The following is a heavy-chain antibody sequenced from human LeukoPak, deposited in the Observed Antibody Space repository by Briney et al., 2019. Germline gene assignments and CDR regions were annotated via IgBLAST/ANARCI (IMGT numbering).Heavy chain of an antibody. CDR3: ARRKGDY. V-gene: IGHV1-2*02. Sequence: WASVKVSCKASGYTFTDYYMHWVRQAPGQGLEWMGWINPNSGGTNYALKFQGRVTMTRDTSISTVYMEVTKLTSDDTAVYYCARRKGDYWGQGTLVTVSS. CDR1: GYTFTDYY. J-gene: IGHJ4*02. CDR2: INPNSGGT.